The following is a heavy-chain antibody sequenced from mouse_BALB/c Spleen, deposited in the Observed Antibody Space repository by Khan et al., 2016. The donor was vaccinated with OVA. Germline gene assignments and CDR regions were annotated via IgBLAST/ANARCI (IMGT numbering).Heavy chain of an antibody. CDR3: ARGRGNMDY. D-gene: IGHD2-1*01. V-gene: IGHV3-2*02. J-gene: IGHJ4*01. CDR2: ISYSGST. CDR1: GYSITSDYA. Sequence: VQLKESGPGLVKPSQSLSLTCTVSGYSITSDYAWNWIRQFPGNKLEWMGYISYSGSTSYNPSLKSRISITRDTSKNQFFLQLNSVTTEDTATXYCARGRGNMDYWGQGTSVTVTS.